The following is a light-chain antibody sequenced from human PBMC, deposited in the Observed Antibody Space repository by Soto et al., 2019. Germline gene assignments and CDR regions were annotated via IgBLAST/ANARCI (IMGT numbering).Light chain of an antibody. CDR2: FDD. CDR3: AAWDGSLNAYV. J-gene: IGLJ1*01. CDR1: SSNIGNNA. V-gene: IGLV1-36*01. Sequence: QSVLTQPPSVSAAPRQRVTISCSGSSSNIGNNAVNWYQQLPGKAPKLLIYFDDLLPSGVSNRFSGSKSGTSASLAISGLQSEDEADYYCAAWDGSLNAYVFGTVTKLTVL.